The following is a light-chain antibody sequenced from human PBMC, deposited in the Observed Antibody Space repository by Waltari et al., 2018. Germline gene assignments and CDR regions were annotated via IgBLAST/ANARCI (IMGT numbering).Light chain of an antibody. CDR2: AGTGGRVG. CDR1: SGSSNYT. J-gene: IGLJ1*01. Sequence: QPVLTQPPSASASLGASVTLTCTLSSGSSNYTVASYQQTPGKGPRFVMRAGTGGRVGTKGDGIPDRFSVLGSGLNRYLTIKNIQEEDESDYHCGADHGSGSSFVYVFGTGTKVTVL. CDR3: GADHGSGSSFVYV. V-gene: IGLV9-49*03.